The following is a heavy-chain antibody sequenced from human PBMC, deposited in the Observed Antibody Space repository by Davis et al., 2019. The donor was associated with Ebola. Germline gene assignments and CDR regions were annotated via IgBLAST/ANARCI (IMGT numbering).Heavy chain of an antibody. CDR2: IYPGDSDT. Sequence: KVSCKGSGYSFTSYWIGWVRQLPGKGLEWMGIIYPGDSDTRYSPSFQGHVTISADKSISTAYLQWSSLKASETAMYYCASDYGGTPNWFDPLGQGTLVTVSS. J-gene: IGHJ5*02. V-gene: IGHV5-51*01. CDR3: ASDYGGTPNWFDP. CDR1: GYSFTSYW. D-gene: IGHD4-23*01.